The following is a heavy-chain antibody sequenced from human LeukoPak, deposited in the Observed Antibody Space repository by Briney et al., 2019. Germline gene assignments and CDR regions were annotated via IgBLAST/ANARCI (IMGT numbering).Heavy chain of an antibody. V-gene: IGHV3-11*04. CDR3: AEIYSYGKYYYYYMDV. CDR2: ISSSGSTI. J-gene: IGHJ6*03. CDR1: GFTFSDYY. D-gene: IGHD5-18*01. Sequence: PGGSLRLSCAASGFTFSDYYMSWIRQAPGKGLEWVPYISSSGSTIYYADSVKGRFTISRDNAKNSLYLQMNSLRAEDTAVYYCAEIYSYGKYYYYYMDVWGKGTTVTVSS.